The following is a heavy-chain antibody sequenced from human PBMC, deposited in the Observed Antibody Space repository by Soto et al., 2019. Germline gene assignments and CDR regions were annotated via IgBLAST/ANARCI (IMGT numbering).Heavy chain of an antibody. Sequence: LRLSCAASGFTFRSYAMSWVRQAPGRGLEWVSVIYSGGETYYADSVKGRFTISRDNSKNTLYLQMNNLRAEDTAVYYCAATKIAAQFDYWGQGTLVTVSS. CDR3: AATKIAAQFDY. J-gene: IGHJ4*02. D-gene: IGHD6-13*01. CDR1: GFTFRSYA. CDR2: IYSGGET. V-gene: IGHV3-53*01.